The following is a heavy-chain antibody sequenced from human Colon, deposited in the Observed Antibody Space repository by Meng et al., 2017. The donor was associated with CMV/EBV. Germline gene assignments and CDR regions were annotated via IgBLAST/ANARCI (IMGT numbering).Heavy chain of an antibody. CDR2: IFHTGSI. Sequence: SGGSISSSNWWSWVRQSPGKRLEWIGEIFHTGSINYNPSLESRVTISIDKSKNRFSLKLPSVTAADTAVYYCARVRGYSYGPYWYFDLWGRGTLVTVSS. J-gene: IGHJ2*01. CDR1: GGSISSSNW. D-gene: IGHD5-18*01. V-gene: IGHV4-4*02. CDR3: ARVRGYSYGPYWYFDL.